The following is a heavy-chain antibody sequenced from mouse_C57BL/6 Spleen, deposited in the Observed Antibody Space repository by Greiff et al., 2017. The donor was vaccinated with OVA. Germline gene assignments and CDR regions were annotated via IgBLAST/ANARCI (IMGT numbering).Heavy chain of an antibody. CDR2: IYPGDGDT. J-gene: IGHJ1*03. Sequence: QVQLQQSGPELVKPGASVKISCKASGYAFSSSWMNWVKQRPGKGLEWIGRIYPGDGDTNYNGKFKGKATLTADKSSSTAYMQLSSLTSEDSAVYFCARGHYGNYEGYFDVWGTGTTVTVSS. D-gene: IGHD2-1*01. CDR1: GYAFSSSW. CDR3: ARGHYGNYEGYFDV. V-gene: IGHV1-82*01.